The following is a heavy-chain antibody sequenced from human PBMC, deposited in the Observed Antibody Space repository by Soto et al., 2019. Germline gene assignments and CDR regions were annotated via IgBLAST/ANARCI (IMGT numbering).Heavy chain of an antibody. CDR1: GGSFSGYY. CDR2: INHIGST. J-gene: IGHJ2*01. Sequence: QVHLQQWGAGLLKPSETLSLTCAVYGGSFSGYYWSWIRQSPWKGLDWLGEINHIGSTHYNPSLKSRLPISVDASQHHFSLQLTSLTAADTALYTCAIARLFLWSLDVWGRGTPVTVSS. V-gene: IGHV4-34*01. CDR3: AIARLFLWSLDV.